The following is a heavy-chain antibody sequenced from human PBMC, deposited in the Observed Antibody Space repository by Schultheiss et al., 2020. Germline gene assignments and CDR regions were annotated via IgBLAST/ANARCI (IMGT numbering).Heavy chain of an antibody. CDR1: GGSISSSSYY. J-gene: IGHJ4*02. CDR3: ATGPPPDFDS. V-gene: IGHV4-61*10. D-gene: IGHD1-14*01. CDR2: IYYSGST. Sequence: SETLSLTCTVSGGSISSSSYYWSWIRQPAGKGLEWIGRIYYSGSTNYIPSLESRVTMSVDTSKNHFSLKLTSVTAADTAVYYCATGPPPDFDSWGQGTLVTVSS.